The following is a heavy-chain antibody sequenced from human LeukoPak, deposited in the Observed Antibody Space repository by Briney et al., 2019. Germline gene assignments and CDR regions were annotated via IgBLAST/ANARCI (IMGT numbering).Heavy chain of an antibody. D-gene: IGHD6-25*01. V-gene: IGHV5-51*01. CDR1: GYSFTSYW. CDR3: ARRRYSGGSGVEFDP. CDR2: IYPGDSDT. Sequence: GESLKISCKGSGYSFTSYWIGWVRQMPGKGLEWMGIIYPGDSDTRYSPSFQGQVTISADKSISTAYLQWSSLEASDTAMYYCARRRYSGGSGVEFDPWGQGTLVTVSS. J-gene: IGHJ5*02.